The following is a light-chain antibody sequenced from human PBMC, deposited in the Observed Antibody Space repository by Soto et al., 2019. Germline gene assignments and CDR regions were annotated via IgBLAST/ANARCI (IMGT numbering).Light chain of an antibody. CDR1: QSVGSGY. Sequence: EIVLTQSPGTLSLSPRERATLSCRASQSVGSGYLAWHQQKPGQAPRLLIYGAYNRATGIPDRLSGSGSGTDFTLTISRLEPEDFGLYYCQQYDRSPHYFGQGTRLEIK. CDR2: GAY. CDR3: QQYDRSPHY. J-gene: IGKJ5*01. V-gene: IGKV3-20*01.